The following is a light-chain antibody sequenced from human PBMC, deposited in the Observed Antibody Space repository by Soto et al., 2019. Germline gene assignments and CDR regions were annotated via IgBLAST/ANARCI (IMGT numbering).Light chain of an antibody. Sequence: EIVLTQSPGTLSLSPGERATLSSRASQSVSSSYLAWYQQNPGQAPRLLIYGASSRATGIPDRFSGSGSGTDFTLTISRLEPEDFAVYYCQQYGGSPLTFGGGTKVEIK. CDR2: GAS. J-gene: IGKJ4*01. V-gene: IGKV3-20*01. CDR3: QQYGGSPLT. CDR1: QSVSSSY.